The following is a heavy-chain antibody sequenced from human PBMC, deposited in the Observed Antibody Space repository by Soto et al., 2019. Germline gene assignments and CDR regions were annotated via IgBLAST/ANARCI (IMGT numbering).Heavy chain of an antibody. CDR2: IKQDGSEK. D-gene: IGHD4-17*01. V-gene: IGHV3-7*01. CDR1: GFTFSSYW. Sequence: GGSLRLSCAASGFTFSSYWMSWVRQAPGKGLEWVANIKQDGSEKYYVDSVKGRFTISRDNAKNSLYLQMNSLRAEDTAVYYCARDTVERRPNYYYYYMDVWGKGTTVTVSS. CDR3: ARDTVERRPNYYYYYMDV. J-gene: IGHJ6*03.